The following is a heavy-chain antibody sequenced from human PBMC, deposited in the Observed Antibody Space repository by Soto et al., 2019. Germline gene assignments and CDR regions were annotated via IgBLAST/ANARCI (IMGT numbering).Heavy chain of an antibody. CDR2: INPSSGFT. V-gene: IGHV1-2*02. Sequence: ASVKVSCKASGYTFTAYYMHWVRQAPGQGLEWMGWINPSSGFTNYAQNFQGRVTMTRDTSITTAYMELISLRSDDTAVYFCAKGMANTVFGVDTLFDYWGQGTLVTVSS. CDR3: AKGMANTVFGVDTLFDY. J-gene: IGHJ4*02. CDR1: GYTFTAYY. D-gene: IGHD3-3*01.